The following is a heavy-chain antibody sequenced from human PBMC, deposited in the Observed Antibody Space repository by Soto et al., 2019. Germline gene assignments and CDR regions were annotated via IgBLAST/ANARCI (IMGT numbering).Heavy chain of an antibody. CDR2: INPSGGGT. Sequence: QVHLVQSGAELKRPGVSVKVSCKASGYSFSNYYMHWVRQVPGHGLEWMGIINPSGGGTTYAQRFRGRLTVTRDTSTSTVYMELSRLRSDDTAIHFCARAPQYGSAGYYYNFWGQGTLVTVSS. CDR1: GYSFSNYY. D-gene: IGHD3-10*01. J-gene: IGHJ4*02. CDR3: ARAPQYGSAGYYYNF. V-gene: IGHV1-46*01.